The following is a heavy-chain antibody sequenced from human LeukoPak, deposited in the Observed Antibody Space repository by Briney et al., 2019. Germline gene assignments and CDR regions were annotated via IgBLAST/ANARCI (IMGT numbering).Heavy chain of an antibody. CDR2: ISDSGGST. CDR3: SRLRGYSYGYADY. CDR1: GFTFSNYA. V-gene: IGHV3-23*01. J-gene: IGHJ4*02. Sequence: GGSLRLSCAASGFTFSNYAMSWVRQAPGKGLEWVSAISDSGGSTYYADSVKGRFTISRDNAKNSLYLQMNSLRAEDTAVYYCSRLRGYSYGYADYWGQGTLVTVSS. D-gene: IGHD5-18*01.